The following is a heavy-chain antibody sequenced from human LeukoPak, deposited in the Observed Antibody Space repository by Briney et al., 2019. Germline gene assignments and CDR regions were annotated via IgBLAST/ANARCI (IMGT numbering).Heavy chain of an antibody. D-gene: IGHD2-2*01. CDR3: ASGTTDIVVVPATLRNYYFDY. Sequence: GASVKVSCKASGYTFTGYYMHWGRQAPGQGLEWMGGIIPMFVTAKYAQKFQGRVTITTDKSTSTAYMELSSLRSEDTAVYYCASGTTDIVVVPATLRNYYFDYWGQGTLVTVSS. CDR1: GYTFTGYY. CDR2: IIPMFVTA. V-gene: IGHV1-69*05. J-gene: IGHJ4*02.